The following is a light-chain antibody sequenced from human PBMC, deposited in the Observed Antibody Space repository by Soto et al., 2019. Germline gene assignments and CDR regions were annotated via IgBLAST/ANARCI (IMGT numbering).Light chain of an antibody. Sequence: DIQLTQSPSFLSASVGDRVTITCRASQGISSYLAWYQLKPGKAPKLLIYAASTLQSGVPSRFSGSESGTEFTLTISSLQPEDFATYYCQHYNSYSEAFGQGTKV. CDR2: AAS. J-gene: IGKJ1*01. CDR3: QHYNSYSEA. CDR1: QGISSY. V-gene: IGKV1-9*01.